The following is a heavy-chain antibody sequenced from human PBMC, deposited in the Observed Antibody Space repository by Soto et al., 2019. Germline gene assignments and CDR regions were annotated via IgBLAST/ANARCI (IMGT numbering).Heavy chain of an antibody. Sequence: QVQLVESGGGVVQPGKSVRLSCAASGFTFSLYGIHWVRQAPGKGLEWVAFITYEGSHQDYVDSVKGRFTLSRDNSKNIVYLQMNSLRPEDTAVYYCAKAVTAPGDNNYNTGLDVWGHGTTVTVSS. CDR3: AKAVTAPGDNNYNTGLDV. V-gene: IGHV3-30*18. CDR2: ITYEGSHQ. J-gene: IGHJ6*02. CDR1: GFTFSLYG. D-gene: IGHD6-13*01.